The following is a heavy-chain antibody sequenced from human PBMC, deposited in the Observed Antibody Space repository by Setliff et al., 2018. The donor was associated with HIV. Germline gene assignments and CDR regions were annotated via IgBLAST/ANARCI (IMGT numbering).Heavy chain of an antibody. V-gene: IGHV1-69*10. J-gene: IGHJ4*02. Sequence: SVKVSCKASGFTFNHYALSWVRQAPGQRPEWMGGTIPMSDIPNYAQNFQGRVTITADHSTTTTYMELSSLSAEDTSVYYCVRVGPSYYGRSGYLASWDYWGQGTQVTVSS. CDR1: GFTFNHYA. D-gene: IGHD3-22*01. CDR3: VRVGPSYYGRSGYLASWDY. CDR2: TIPMSDIP.